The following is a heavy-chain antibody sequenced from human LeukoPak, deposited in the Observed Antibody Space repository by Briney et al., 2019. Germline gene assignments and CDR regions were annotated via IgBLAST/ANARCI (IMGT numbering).Heavy chain of an antibody. V-gene: IGHV1-69*05. CDR1: GGTFSSYA. CDR2: IIPIFGTA. CDR3: ARERTGGATGAFDI. Sequence: SVKVSCKASGGTFSSYAISWVRQAPGQGLEWMGGIIPIFGTANYAQKFQGRVTITTDESTSTAYMEMSSLRSEDTAVYYCARERTGGATGAFDIWGQGTMVTVSS. J-gene: IGHJ3*02. D-gene: IGHD1-26*01.